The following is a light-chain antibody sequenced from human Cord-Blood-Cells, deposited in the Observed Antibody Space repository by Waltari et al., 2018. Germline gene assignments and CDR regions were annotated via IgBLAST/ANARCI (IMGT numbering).Light chain of an antibody. CDR3: QQYGSSPRIT. J-gene: IGKJ3*01. CDR1: QSVSSSY. V-gene: IGKV3-20*01. Sequence: EIVLTQSPGTLSLSPGERATLSCRASQSVSSSYLAWYQQKLGQAPRLLIYGASSRATGIPDRFIGSGSGTDFTFTISRLEPEDFAVYYCQQYGSSPRITFGPGTKVDIK. CDR2: GAS.